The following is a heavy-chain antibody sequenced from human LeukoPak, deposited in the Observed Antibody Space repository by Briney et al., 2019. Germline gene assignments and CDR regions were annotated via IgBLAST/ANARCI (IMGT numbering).Heavy chain of an antibody. CDR1: GGSFSGYY. J-gene: IGHJ3*02. Sequence: PSETLSLTCAVYGGSFSGYYWSWIRQPPGKGLEWIGSIYHSGSTYYNPSLKSRVTISVDTSKNQFSLKLSSVTAADTAVYYCARDDTYYYDSSGPQGSAFDIWGQGTMVTVSS. CDR3: ARDDTYYYDSSGPQGSAFDI. V-gene: IGHV4-34*01. D-gene: IGHD3-22*01. CDR2: IYHSGST.